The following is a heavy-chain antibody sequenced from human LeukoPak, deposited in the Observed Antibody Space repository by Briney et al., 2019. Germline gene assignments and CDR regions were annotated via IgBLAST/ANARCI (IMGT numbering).Heavy chain of an antibody. V-gene: IGHV3-11*04. Sequence: GGSLRLSCAASGFTFSDYYMSWIRQAPGKGLEWVSYISSSGSTIYYADSVKGRFTISRDNAKNSLYLHMNSLRAEDTAVYYYARPGSGYYDSSGYDYWGQGTLVTVSS. J-gene: IGHJ4*02. CDR1: GFTFSDYY. CDR3: ARPGSGYYDSSGYDY. CDR2: ISSSGSTI. D-gene: IGHD3-22*01.